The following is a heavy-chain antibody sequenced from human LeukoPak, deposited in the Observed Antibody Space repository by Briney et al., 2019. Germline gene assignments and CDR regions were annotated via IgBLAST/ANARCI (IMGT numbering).Heavy chain of an antibody. D-gene: IGHD7-27*01. Sequence: SETLPLTCTVSGGSISSYYWSWIRQPPGKGLEWIGYSGSTNYNPPLKSRVTISVDTSMNQFSLKLSSVTAADTAVYYCARSLNWGSYRYFDLWGRGTLVTVSS. CDR2: SGST. CDR1: GGSISSYY. CDR3: ARSLNWGSYRYFDL. V-gene: IGHV4-59*12. J-gene: IGHJ2*01.